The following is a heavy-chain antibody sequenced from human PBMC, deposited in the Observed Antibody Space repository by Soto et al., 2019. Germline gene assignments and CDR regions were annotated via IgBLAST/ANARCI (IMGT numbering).Heavy chain of an antibody. CDR3: AKDKRGTVTTRYYYYYGMDV. CDR1: GFTFSSYA. CDR2: ISGSGGST. D-gene: IGHD4-4*01. Sequence: GGSLRLSCAASGFTFSSYAMSWVRQAPGKGLEWVSAISGSGGSTYYADSVKGRFTISRDNSKNTLYLQMNSLRAEDTAVYYCAKDKRGTVTTRYYYYYGMDVWGQGTTVTVSS. V-gene: IGHV3-23*01. J-gene: IGHJ6*02.